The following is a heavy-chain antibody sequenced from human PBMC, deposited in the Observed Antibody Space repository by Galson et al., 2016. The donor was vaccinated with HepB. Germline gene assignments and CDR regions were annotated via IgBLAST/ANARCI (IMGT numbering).Heavy chain of an antibody. CDR2: ISHSGST. J-gene: IGHJ5*02. Sequence: SETLSLTCTVSGDSLSSNGAYWGWIRQPPGKGLEWIASISHSGSTYSNPSLKSRVTISVDTSKNHFSLRLRSVTAADTAFYYCARDLADRILTAHYTGSGGLDPWGQGILVTVSS. D-gene: IGHD3-9*01. V-gene: IGHV4-39*07. CDR3: ARDLADRILTAHYTGSGGLDP. CDR1: GDSLSSNGAY.